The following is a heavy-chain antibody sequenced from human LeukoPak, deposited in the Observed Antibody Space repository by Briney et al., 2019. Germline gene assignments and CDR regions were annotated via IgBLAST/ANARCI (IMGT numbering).Heavy chain of an antibody. CDR2: ITPFNGNT. V-gene: IGHV1-45*02. CDR1: GYTFTYHY. Sequence: GASMKVSCKASGYTFTYHYLHWVRQAPGQALEWMGWITPFNGNTNYAQTFQDRVTITKDRSTSTVYMELSSLRSEDTAMYYCARSSDSSNYLFAYWGQGTLVTVSS. D-gene: IGHD4-11*01. J-gene: IGHJ4*02. CDR3: ARSSDSSNYLFAY.